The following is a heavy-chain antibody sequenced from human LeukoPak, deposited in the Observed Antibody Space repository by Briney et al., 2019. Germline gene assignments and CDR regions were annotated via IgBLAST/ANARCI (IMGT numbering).Heavy chain of an antibody. CDR2: VWYDGSNT. D-gene: IGHD5-18*01. CDR3: ANREGGYTYDPFDY. CDR1: GFTFSSYG. V-gene: IGHV3-33*06. Sequence: GGSLRLSCAASGFTFSSYGMHWVRQAPGKGLEWVAVVWYDGSNTYYADSVKGRLTISRDNSKNTLYLQMNSLRAEDTAVYYCANREGGYTYDPFDYWGQGTLATVSS. J-gene: IGHJ4*02.